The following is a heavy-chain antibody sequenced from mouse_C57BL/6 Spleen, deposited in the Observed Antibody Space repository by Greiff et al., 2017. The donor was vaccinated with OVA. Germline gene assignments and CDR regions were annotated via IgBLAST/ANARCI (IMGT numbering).Heavy chain of an antibody. V-gene: IGHV5-9-1*02. CDR1: GFTFSSYA. J-gene: IGHJ3*01. D-gene: IGHD1-1*01. CDR2: ISSGGDYI. Sequence: EVKLVESGEGLVKPGGSLKLSCAASGFTFSSYAMSWVRQTPEKRLEWVAYISSGGDYICYADTVKGRFTISRDNARNTLYLQMSSLKSEDTAMYYCTRGRYYGSSYDWFAYWGQGTLVTVSA. CDR3: TRGRYYGSSYDWFAY.